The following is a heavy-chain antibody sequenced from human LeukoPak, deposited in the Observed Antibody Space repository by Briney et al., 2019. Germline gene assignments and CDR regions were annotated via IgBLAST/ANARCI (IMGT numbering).Heavy chain of an antibody. CDR3: ASEYCSSTSCYSFNY. CDR1: GFTVSSNY. Sequence: PGGSLRLSCAASGFTVSSNYMNWVRQAPGKGLEWVSYISTGSSTIDYADSVKGRFTISRDNAKNSLYLQMNSLRDEDTAVYYCASEYCSSTSCYSFNYWGQGTLVTVSS. V-gene: IGHV3-48*02. CDR2: ISTGSSTI. D-gene: IGHD2-2*02. J-gene: IGHJ4*02.